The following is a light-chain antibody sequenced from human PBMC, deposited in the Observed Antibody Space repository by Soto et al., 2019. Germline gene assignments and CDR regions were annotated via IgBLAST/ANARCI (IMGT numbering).Light chain of an antibody. V-gene: IGLV2-8*01. Sequence: QSALTQPASVSGSPGQSVTISCTGSSSDIGGYDFVSWYQQHPGKVPKLVIYEVTKRPSGVPDRFSGSKSGNTASLTVSGLQADDEADYYCCSHAGSKNYYLFGPGTKLTVL. CDR1: SSDIGGYDF. CDR3: CSHAGSKNYYL. J-gene: IGLJ1*01. CDR2: EVT.